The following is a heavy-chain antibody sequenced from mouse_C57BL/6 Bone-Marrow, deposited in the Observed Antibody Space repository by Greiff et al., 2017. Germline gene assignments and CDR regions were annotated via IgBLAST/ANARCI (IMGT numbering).Heavy chain of an antibody. CDR3: ARHGNYSAWFAY. Sequence: QVQLQQSGAELVRPGTSVKMSCKASGYTFTNYWIGWAKQRPGHGLEWIGDIYPGGGYTNYNEKFKGKATLTAAKSSSTASMQFSSLTSEDSAIYYCARHGNYSAWFAYWGQGTLVTVSA. CDR1: GYTFTNYW. CDR2: IYPGGGYT. D-gene: IGHD2-1*01. J-gene: IGHJ3*01. V-gene: IGHV1-63*01.